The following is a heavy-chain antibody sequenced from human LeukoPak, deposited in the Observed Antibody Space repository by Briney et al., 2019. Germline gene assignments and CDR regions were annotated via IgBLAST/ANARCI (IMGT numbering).Heavy chain of an antibody. D-gene: IGHD2-15*01. CDR2: INHSGST. CDR1: GGSFSGYY. J-gene: IGHJ3*02. V-gene: IGHV4-34*01. CDR3: ARGRFKDIVVVVAATRAFDI. Sequence: SETLSLTCAVYGGSFSGYYWSWIRQPPGKGLEWIGEINHSGSTNYNPSLKSRVTISVDTSKNQFSLKLTSVTAADTAVYYCARGRFKDIVVVVAATRAFDIWGQGTMVTVSS.